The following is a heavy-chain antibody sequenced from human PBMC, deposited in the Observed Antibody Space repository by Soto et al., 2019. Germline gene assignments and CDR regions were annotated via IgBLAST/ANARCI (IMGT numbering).Heavy chain of an antibody. J-gene: IGHJ4*02. CDR3: ARPKKRGVWPFDF. D-gene: IGHD2-8*02. Sequence: QVQLVESGGGVVQPGRSLRLSCAASGFTFSSYALHWVRQAPGKGLDWVAVISSDVNDKYYADSVKGRFTISRDNSKNTLYLQMNSLRAEDTAVYYCARPKKRGVWPFDFWGQGTLVTVSS. V-gene: IGHV3-30-3*01. CDR2: ISSDVNDK. CDR1: GFTFSSYA.